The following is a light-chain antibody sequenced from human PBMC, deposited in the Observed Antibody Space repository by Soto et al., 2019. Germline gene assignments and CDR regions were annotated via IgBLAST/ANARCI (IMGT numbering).Light chain of an antibody. CDR3: CSYAGSRVYV. CDR1: SSDVGGYDY. J-gene: IGLJ1*01. V-gene: IGLV2-8*01. Sequence: QSVLTQPPSASGSPGQSVTISCTGTSSDVGGYDYVSWYQHHPGKAPRLMIYDVNKRPSGVSNRFSGSKSGNTASLTISGLQAEDEADYYCCSYAGSRVYVFGSGTKVTVL. CDR2: DVN.